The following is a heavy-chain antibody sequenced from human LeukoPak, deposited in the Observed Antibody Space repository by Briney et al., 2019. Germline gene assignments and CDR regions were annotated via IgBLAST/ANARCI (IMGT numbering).Heavy chain of an antibody. CDR1: GGSISTYY. J-gene: IGHJ4*02. CDR3: ARVTAVAGFTNFDY. Sequence: PSETLSLTCTVSGGSISTYYWSWIRQPPGKGLEWIGYIYYSGSTNYNPSLKSRVSISADTSKNQFSLKLSSVTAADTAAYYCARVTAVAGFTNFDYWGQGTLVTVSS. V-gene: IGHV4-59*01. CDR2: IYYSGST. D-gene: IGHD6-19*01.